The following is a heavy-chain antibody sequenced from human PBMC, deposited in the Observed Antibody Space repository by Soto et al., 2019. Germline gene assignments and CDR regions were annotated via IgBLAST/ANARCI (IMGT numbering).Heavy chain of an antibody. D-gene: IGHD1-7*01. CDR2: VSAYNGNT. V-gene: IGHV1-18*01. Sequence: QVKLVQSGAEVKKPGASVKVSCKASGYTFSNDAITWVRQAPGQGLEWMGWVSAYNGNTNYAQKFKGRVTMTTDTSTRTAYMDIRSLRYDDTAVYFCARASRYYWNYMMYWGQGTLVTVSS. CDR1: GYTFSNDA. CDR3: ARASRYYWNYMMY. J-gene: IGHJ4*02.